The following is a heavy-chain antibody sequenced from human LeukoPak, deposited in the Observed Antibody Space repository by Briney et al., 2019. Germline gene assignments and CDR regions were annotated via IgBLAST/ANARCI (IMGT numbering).Heavy chain of an antibody. CDR1: GGSISSGGYY. J-gene: IGHJ4*02. CDR2: IYHSGTT. CDR3: ARVGEVVRGYYDSSGYYFPKPGIFDY. Sequence: PSQTLSLTCTVSGGSISSGGYYWSWIRQPPGKGLQWIGSIYHSGTTFYDPSLKSRVSISVDTSKNQFSLKLSSVTAADTAVYYCARVGEVVRGYYDSSGYYFPKPGIFDYWGQGTLVTVSS. V-gene: IGHV4-30-2*01. D-gene: IGHD3-22*01.